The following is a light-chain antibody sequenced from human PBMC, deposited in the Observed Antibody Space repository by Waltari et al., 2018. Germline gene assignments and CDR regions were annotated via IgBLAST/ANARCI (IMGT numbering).Light chain of an antibody. J-gene: IGLJ2*01. CDR3: QVWDSTSDHVL. CDR1: NIGSKS. Sequence: SYVLTQSPSVSVAPGQTASITCGGNNIGSKSVHWYQQRPGQAPVLVVYDNSDRPSGIPERFSVSNAGNTATLTITRVEAADEADYYCQVWDSTSDHVLFAGGTKLTVL. V-gene: IGLV3-21*02. CDR2: DNS.